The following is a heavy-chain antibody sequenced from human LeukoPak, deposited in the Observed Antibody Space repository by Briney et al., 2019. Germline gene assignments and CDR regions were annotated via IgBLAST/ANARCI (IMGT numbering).Heavy chain of an antibody. V-gene: IGHV1-8*01. CDR2: MNPNSGNT. CDR3: AKTGRDYGDFFYFDY. CDR1: GYTFTSYD. J-gene: IGHJ4*02. Sequence: ASVKVSCKASGYTFTSYDINWVRQATGQGLEWMGWMNPNSGNTGYAQKFQGRVTMTRNTSISTAYMELSSLRSEDTAVYYCAKTGRDYGDFFYFDYWGQGTLVTVSS. D-gene: IGHD4-17*01.